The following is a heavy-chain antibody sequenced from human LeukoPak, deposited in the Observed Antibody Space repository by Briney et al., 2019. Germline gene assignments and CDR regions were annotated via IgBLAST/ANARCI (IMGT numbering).Heavy chain of an antibody. V-gene: IGHV1-8*01. D-gene: IGHD6-19*01. CDR1: GYTFTSYD. J-gene: IGHJ6*02. CDR3: ARMGGWLADSYYYYYGMDV. Sequence: ASVKVSCKASGYTFTSYDINWVRQATGQGLEWMGWMNPNSGNTGYAQKFQGRVTMTRNTSISTAYMELSSLRSEDTAVCYCARMGGWLADSYYYYYGMDVWGQGTTVTVSS. CDR2: MNPNSGNT.